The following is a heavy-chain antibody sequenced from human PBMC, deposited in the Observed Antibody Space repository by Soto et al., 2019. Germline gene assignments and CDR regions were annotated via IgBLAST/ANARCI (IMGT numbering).Heavy chain of an antibody. J-gene: IGHJ6*02. V-gene: IGHV4-59*04. CDR1: GGSISGDY. CDR2: IYYSGST. D-gene: IGHD3-10*01. CDR3: AALHYYASGRYYDHDGMDV. Sequence: SETLSLTCSVSGGSISGDYWNWIRQPPGKGLEWIAYIYYSGSTNYNPSLKSRVTISVDRSKNQFSLNLSSVTAADTAVYYCAALHYYASGRYYDHDGMDVWGQCTTVTVSS.